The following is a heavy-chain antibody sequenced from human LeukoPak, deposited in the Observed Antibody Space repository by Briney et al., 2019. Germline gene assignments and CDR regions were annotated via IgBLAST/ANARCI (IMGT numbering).Heavy chain of an antibody. V-gene: IGHV3-21*01. J-gene: IGHJ6*04. CDR3: ARDTRTTYYYGSGSYYYYYGMDV. CDR1: GFTFSSYS. D-gene: IGHD3-10*01. CDR2: ISSSSSYI. Sequence: GGSLRLSCAASGFTFSSYSMNWVRQAPGKGLEWVSSISSSSSYIYYADSVKGRFTISRDNAKNSLYLQVNSLRAEDTAVYYCARDTRTTYYYGSGSYYYYYGMDVWGKGTTVTVSS.